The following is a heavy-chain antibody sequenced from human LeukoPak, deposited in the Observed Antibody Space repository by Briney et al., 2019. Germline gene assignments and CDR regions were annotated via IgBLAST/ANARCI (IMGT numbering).Heavy chain of an antibody. D-gene: IGHD3-10*01. J-gene: IGHJ4*02. CDR1: GFSFSSYS. CDR2: ISHTGSTM. V-gene: IGHV3-48*04. Sequence: GGSLRLSCAASGFSFSSYSMNWVRQAPGKGLEWVSYISHTGSTMSYADSVKGRFTISRDNARNSLYLQMNSLRAEDTAVYYCAIPPLSGTGSSRPLAGVDVWGQGTLVTVSS. CDR3: AIPPLSGTGSSRPLAGVDV.